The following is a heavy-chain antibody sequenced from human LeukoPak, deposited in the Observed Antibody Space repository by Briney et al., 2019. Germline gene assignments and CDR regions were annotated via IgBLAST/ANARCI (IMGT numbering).Heavy chain of an antibody. CDR2: INPNSGGT. D-gene: IGHD3-22*01. J-gene: IGHJ4*02. CDR1: GYTFTGYY. Sequence: GASVKVSCKASGYTFTGYYMHWVRQAPGQGLEWMGRINPNSGGTNYAQKFQGRVTMTRDTSISTAYMELSRLRSDDTAVYYCARGNYYDSSGYSFPSLNWGQGTLVTVSS. CDR3: ARGNYYDSSGYSFPSLN. V-gene: IGHV1-2*06.